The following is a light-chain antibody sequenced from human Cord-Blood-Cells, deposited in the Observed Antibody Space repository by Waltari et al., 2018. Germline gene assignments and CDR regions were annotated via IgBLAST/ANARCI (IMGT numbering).Light chain of an antibody. CDR2: DAS. CDR3: QQRSNWPPLT. CDR1: QSVSSY. J-gene: IGKJ4*01. Sequence: EIVLTQSPAPLSLSPGERATLSCRASQSVSSYLAWSQQKPGQAPRLLIYDASNRATGIPARFSGSGSGTDFTLTISSLEPEDFAVYYCQQRSNWPPLTFGGGTKVEIK. V-gene: IGKV3-11*01.